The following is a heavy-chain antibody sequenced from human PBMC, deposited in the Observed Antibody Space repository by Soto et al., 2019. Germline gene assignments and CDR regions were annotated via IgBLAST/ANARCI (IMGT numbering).Heavy chain of an antibody. V-gene: IGHV3-23*01. CDR2: ISGSGGST. J-gene: IGHJ6*03. CDR3: ATQRDCSSTSCSPRYYYYYMDV. Sequence: GESLKISCAASGFTFSSYAMSWVRQAPGKGLEWVSAISGSGGSTYYADSVKGRFTISRDNSKNTLYLQMNSLRAEDTAVYYCATQRDCSSTSCSPRYYYYYMDVWGKGTTVTVSS. CDR1: GFTFSSYA. D-gene: IGHD2-2*01.